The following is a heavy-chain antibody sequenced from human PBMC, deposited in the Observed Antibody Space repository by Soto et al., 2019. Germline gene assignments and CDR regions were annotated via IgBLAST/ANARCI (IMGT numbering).Heavy chain of an antibody. D-gene: IGHD2-2*01. J-gene: IGHJ4*02. Sequence: QLQLQESGPGLVKPSETLSLTCTVSGGSISSSSHYWGWIRQPPGKGLEWIGSIYYSGSTYYNPSLKSRVTISVDTSKNQFSLKLTSVTAADTAVYYCARRPRVVVPDDYWGQGILVTVSS. CDR3: ARRPRVVVPDDY. V-gene: IGHV4-39*01. CDR2: IYYSGST. CDR1: GGSISSSSHY.